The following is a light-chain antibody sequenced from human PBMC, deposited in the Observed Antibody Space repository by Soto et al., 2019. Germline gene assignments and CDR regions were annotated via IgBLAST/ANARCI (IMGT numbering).Light chain of an antibody. CDR1: QSISSW. CDR2: DAS. V-gene: IGKV1-5*01. Sequence: DIQMTQSPSTLSGSVGDRVTITCRASQSISSWLAWYQQKPGKAPKLLIYDASSLESGVPSRFNGSGSGTEFTLTISSLQPEDFATYYCLQHNTFPRTFGQGTKVDI. CDR3: LQHNTFPRT. J-gene: IGKJ1*01.